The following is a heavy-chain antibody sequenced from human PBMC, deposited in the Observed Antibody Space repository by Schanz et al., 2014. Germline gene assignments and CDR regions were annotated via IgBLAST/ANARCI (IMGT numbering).Heavy chain of an antibody. D-gene: IGHD6-13*01. CDR3: ARDRQQLVGRIGYYYGMDV. J-gene: IGHJ6*02. V-gene: IGHV3-30*04. CDR2: ISYDGSHK. CDR1: GSTFSNFA. Sequence: QVQLVESGGGVVQPGRSLRLSCAASGSTFSNFAIHWVRPAPGKGLGWVAVISYDGSHKDYADSVKGRFTISRDNSKNTVYLQMNSLRAEDTAVYYCARDRQQLVGRIGYYYGMDVWGQGTTVTVSS.